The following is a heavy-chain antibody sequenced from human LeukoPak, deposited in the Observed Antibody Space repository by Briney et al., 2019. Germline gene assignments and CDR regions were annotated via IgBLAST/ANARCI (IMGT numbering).Heavy chain of an antibody. D-gene: IGHD3-16*01. V-gene: IGHV6-1*01. CDR2: TYYRSKLYN. CDR1: GDSVSSNSVA. J-gene: IGHJ4*02. Sequence: SQTLSLTCAISGDSVSSNSVAWNWIRQSPSRGLEWLGRTYYRSKLYNDYAVSVKGRITISADTSKNQFSLQLNSVTPEDTAVYYCARSISGLGDWGQGTLVTVSS. CDR3: ARSISGLGD.